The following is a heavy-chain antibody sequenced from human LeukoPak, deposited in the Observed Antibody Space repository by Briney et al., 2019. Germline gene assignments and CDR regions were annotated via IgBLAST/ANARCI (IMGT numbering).Heavy chain of an antibody. CDR3: ARKALPGNWFDP. CDR2: IYASGST. J-gene: IGHJ5*02. V-gene: IGHV4-4*07. Sequence: SETLSLTCTVSGDSISSYYWSWIRQPAGKGLEWIGRIYASGSTNYNPSLKSRVTMSLDTSKNQFSLNLSSVTAADTAVYYCARKALPGNWFDPWGQGTLVTVS. CDR1: GDSISSYY.